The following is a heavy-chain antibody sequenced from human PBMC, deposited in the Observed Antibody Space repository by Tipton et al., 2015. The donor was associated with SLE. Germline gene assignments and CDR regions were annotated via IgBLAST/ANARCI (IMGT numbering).Heavy chain of an antibody. D-gene: IGHD2-21*02. CDR3: ARGKVTWRGAIIGVDV. V-gene: IGHV4-4*09. J-gene: IGHJ6*02. Sequence: LRLPCTASGFTFNKAWMSWIRQPPGKGLEWIGNIYHSGSTNYNPSLKSRVTMSVDTSKNQVSLKLTSVTAADTAVYYCARGKVTWRGAIIGVDVWGQGTTVNVSS. CDR2: IYHSGST. CDR1: GFTFNKAW.